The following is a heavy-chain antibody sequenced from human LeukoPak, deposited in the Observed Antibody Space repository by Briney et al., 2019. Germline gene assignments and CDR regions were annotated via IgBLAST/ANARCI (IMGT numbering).Heavy chain of an antibody. D-gene: IGHD1-1*01. CDR3: ARDQRVESPDLFADDYHYMDV. Sequence: SQTLSLTCTVSGGSISSGSYYWSWIRQPAGKGLEWIGRIYTSGSTNYNPSLKSRVTISVDTSMNQFSLKLNSVTAADTAVYYCARDQRVESPDLFADDYHYMDVWGKGTTVTVSS. CDR1: GGSISSGSYY. V-gene: IGHV4-61*02. J-gene: IGHJ6*03. CDR2: IYTSGST.